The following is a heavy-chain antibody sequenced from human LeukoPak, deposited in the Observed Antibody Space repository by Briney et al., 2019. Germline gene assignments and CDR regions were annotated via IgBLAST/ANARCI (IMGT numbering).Heavy chain of an antibody. J-gene: IGHJ4*02. CDR1: GYPFTSYY. D-gene: IGHD6-13*01. CDR3: ARTAASSSWYQVDY. Sequence: VASVKVSCKASGYPFTSYYMHWVRQAPGQGLEWVGIINPSGGSTSYAQKFQGRVTVTRDTSTSTVYMELSSLRPEDTAVYHCARTAASSSWYQVDYWGQGTLVTVSS. CDR2: INPSGGST. V-gene: IGHV1-46*01.